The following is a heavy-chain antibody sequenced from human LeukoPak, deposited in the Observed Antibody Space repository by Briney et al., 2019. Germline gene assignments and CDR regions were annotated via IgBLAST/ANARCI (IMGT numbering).Heavy chain of an antibody. CDR2: INHSGST. J-gene: IGHJ4*02. CDR1: GASFSSSY. D-gene: IGHD5-24*01. CDR3: AAVEXATAYFDY. Sequence: PSETLSLTCAVYGASFSSSYWSWIRQPPGKGLEWLGEINHSGSTNYNPSLKSRVTISVDTSKNHFSLKLNSVTAADTGVYFCAAVEXATAYFDYWGQGSLVTVSS. V-gene: IGHV4-34*01.